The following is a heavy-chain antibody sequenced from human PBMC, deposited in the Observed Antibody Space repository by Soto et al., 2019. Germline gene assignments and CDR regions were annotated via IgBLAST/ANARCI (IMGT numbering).Heavy chain of an antibody. Sequence: QLQLQESGPGLVRPSETLSLTCTVSGGSISSSSYYWGWIRQPPGKGLEWIGSIYYSGSTYYNPSLKSRVTISVDTSKNQFSLKLSSVTAADTAVYYCAIYSNYWVDYWGQGTLVTVSS. D-gene: IGHD4-4*01. CDR3: AIYSNYWVDY. V-gene: IGHV4-39*01. CDR1: GGSISSSSYY. J-gene: IGHJ4*02. CDR2: IYYSGST.